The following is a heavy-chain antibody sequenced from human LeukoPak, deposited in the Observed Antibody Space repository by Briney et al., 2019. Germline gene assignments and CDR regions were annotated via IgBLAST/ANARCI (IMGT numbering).Heavy chain of an antibody. Sequence: SVKVSCKASGGTFSSYAISWVRQAPGQGLEWMGGTPVFDTPDYAQKFQDRATITADESTSTAYMELSSLRSEDTAVYYCAREGHIAGRPPYYYYGMDVWGQGTTVTVSS. D-gene: IGHD6-6*01. CDR3: AREGHIAGRPPYYYYGMDV. J-gene: IGHJ6*02. CDR1: GGTFSSYA. CDR2: TPVFDTP. V-gene: IGHV1-69*13.